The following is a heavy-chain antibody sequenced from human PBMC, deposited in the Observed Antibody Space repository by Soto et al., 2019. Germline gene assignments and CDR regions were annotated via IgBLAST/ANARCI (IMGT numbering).Heavy chain of an antibody. D-gene: IGHD6-6*01. J-gene: IGHJ6*03. V-gene: IGHV3-23*01. Sequence: GGSLRLSCAASGFTFSSYAMSWVRQAPGKGLEWVSAISGSGGSTYYADSVKGRFTISRDNSKNTLYLQMNSLRAEDTAVYYCAKSPTSGGSSSPYYYYYYMDVWGKGTTVTVSS. CDR1: GFTFSSYA. CDR3: AKSPTSGGSSSPYYYYYYMDV. CDR2: ISGSGGST.